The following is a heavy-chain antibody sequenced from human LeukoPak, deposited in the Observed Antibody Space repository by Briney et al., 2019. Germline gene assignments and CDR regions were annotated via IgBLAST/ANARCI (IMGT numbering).Heavy chain of an antibody. CDR2: IKPDGGKK. J-gene: IGHJ4*02. D-gene: IGHD3-22*01. V-gene: IGHV3-7*03. Sequence: GGPLRLSCAASRFTFSTYWMTWVRQAPGKGLEWVANIKPDGGKKNYVDSVKGRFTISRDNAKNSLYLQMNSLRAEDTAVYYCATPLDYYDSSGYHQGGDWGQGTLVTVSS. CDR3: ATPLDYYDSSGYHQGGD. CDR1: RFTFSTYW.